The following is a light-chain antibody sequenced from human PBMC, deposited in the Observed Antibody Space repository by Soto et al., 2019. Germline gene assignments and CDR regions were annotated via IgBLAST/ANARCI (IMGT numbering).Light chain of an antibody. Sequence: QLVLTQPPSVSGAPGQRVTISCTGRSSNIGAGYDVHWYQQLPGRAPKLLIYGNTNRPSGVPDRFSGSKSGTSASLAITGLQAEDEADYYCLSFDSSLSVVFGGGTKVTVL. CDR2: GNT. CDR3: LSFDSSLSVV. V-gene: IGLV1-40*01. J-gene: IGLJ2*01. CDR1: SSNIGAGYD.